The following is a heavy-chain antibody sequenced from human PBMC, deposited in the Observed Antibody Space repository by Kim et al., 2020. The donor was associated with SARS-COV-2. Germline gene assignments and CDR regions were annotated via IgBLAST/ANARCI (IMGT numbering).Heavy chain of an antibody. V-gene: IGHV3-66*02. D-gene: IGHD6-13*01. CDR1: GFTVSSNY. Sequence: GGSLRLSCAASGFTVSSNYMSWVRQAPGKGLEWVSVIYSGGSTYYADSVKGRFTISRDNSKNTLYLQMNSLRAEDTAVYYCARDRIAAAGGIGYWGQGTLVTVSS. CDR2: IYSGGST. CDR3: ARDRIAAAGGIGY. J-gene: IGHJ4*02.